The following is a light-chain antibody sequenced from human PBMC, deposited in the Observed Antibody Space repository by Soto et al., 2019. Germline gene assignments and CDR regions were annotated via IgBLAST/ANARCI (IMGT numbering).Light chain of an antibody. V-gene: IGLV2-14*03. CDR1: SSEVGAFNY. Sequence: QSALTQPASVSGSPGQSISISCIGTSSEVGAFNYVSWYQHHPGKAPQLIIYDVTSRPSGVSNRFSASKSGNTASLTISGLQAEDEADYYCSSYTTRNTEVFGTGTKLTVL. CDR2: DVT. J-gene: IGLJ1*01. CDR3: SSYTTRNTEV.